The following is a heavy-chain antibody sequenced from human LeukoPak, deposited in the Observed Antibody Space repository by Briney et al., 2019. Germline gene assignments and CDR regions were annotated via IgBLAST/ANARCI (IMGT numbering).Heavy chain of an antibody. CDR2: FDPEDGET. V-gene: IGHV1-24*01. Sequence: ASVKVSCKVSGYTLTELSTHWVRQAPGKGLEWMGGFDPEDGETIYAQKFQGRVTMTEDTSTDTAYMELSSLRSEDTAVYYCATARASTDAWYYFDYWGQGNLVTVSS. CDR1: GYTLTELS. CDR3: ATARASTDAWYYFDY. D-gene: IGHD2-2*01. J-gene: IGHJ4*02.